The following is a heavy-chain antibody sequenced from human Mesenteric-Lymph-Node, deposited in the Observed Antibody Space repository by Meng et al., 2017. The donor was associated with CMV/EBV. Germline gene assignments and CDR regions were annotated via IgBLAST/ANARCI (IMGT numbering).Heavy chain of an antibody. CDR2: INSDGSTT. J-gene: IGHJ4*02. V-gene: IGHV3-74*03. D-gene: IGHD5-24*01. CDR1: GFTFNVYW. CDR3: AVIPRGLLVRDPGR. Sequence: GESLKISCTASGFTFNVYWMHWVRQAPGQGLEWVSRINSDGSTTTYADSVRGRFTISRDNAKNTLFLQMSSLRADDTAVYYCAVIPRGLLVRDPGRWGQGTRVTVSS.